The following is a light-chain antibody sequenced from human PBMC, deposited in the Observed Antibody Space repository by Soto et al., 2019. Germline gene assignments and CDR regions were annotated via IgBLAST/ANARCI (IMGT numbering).Light chain of an antibody. J-gene: IGKJ1*01. CDR2: DAS. CDR1: QSISSW. Sequence: DIQMTQSPSTLSASVGXRVTITCRASQSISSWLAWYQQKPGKAPKLLIYDASSLESGVPSRFSGSGSGTEFTLTISSLQPDDFATYYCQQYNSYLWTFGQGTKVDIK. CDR3: QQYNSYLWT. V-gene: IGKV1-5*01.